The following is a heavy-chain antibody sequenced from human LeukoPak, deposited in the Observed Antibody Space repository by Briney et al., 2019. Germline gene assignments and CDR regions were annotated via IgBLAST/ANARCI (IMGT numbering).Heavy chain of an antibody. CDR1: GFTFSSYE. V-gene: IGHV3-48*03. Sequence: GGSLRLSCAASGFTFSSYEMNWVRQAPGKGQEWVSYISRSGGATYYADSMKGRFTMSRDNAKNSLYLQMDSLRAEDTAIYYCASDKYYDILTGYSAPYYFGYWGQGILVTVSS. CDR3: ASDKYYDILTGYSAPYYFGY. D-gene: IGHD3-9*01. CDR2: ISRSGGAT. J-gene: IGHJ4*02.